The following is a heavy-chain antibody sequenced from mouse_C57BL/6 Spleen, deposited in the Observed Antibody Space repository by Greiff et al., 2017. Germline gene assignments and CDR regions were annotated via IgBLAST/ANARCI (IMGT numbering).Heavy chain of an antibody. V-gene: IGHV5-4*01. J-gene: IGHJ2*01. Sequence: EVQRVESGGGLVKPGGSLKLSCAASGFTFSSYAMSWVRQTPEKRLEWVATISDGGSYTYYPDNVKGRFTISRDNAKNNLYLQMSHLKSEDTAMYYCARDIRYSNFDYWGQGTTLTVSS. CDR2: ISDGGSYT. CDR3: ARDIRYSNFDY. CDR1: GFTFSSYA. D-gene: IGHD2-5*01.